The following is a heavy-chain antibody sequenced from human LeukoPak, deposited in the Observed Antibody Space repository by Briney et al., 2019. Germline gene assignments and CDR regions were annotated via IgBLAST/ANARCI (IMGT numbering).Heavy chain of an antibody. J-gene: IGHJ6*02. CDR2: ISGSGGST. CDR3: ANVAYCGGDCYSRPAVDYYYGMDV. CDR1: GFTFSSYA. V-gene: IGHV3-23*01. D-gene: IGHD2-21*02. Sequence: GGSLRLSCAASGFTFSSYAMSWVRQAPGKGLEWVSAISGSGGSTYYADSVKGRFTISRDNSKNTLYLQMNSLKAEDTAVYYCANVAYCGGDCYSRPAVDYYYGMDVWGQGTTVTVS.